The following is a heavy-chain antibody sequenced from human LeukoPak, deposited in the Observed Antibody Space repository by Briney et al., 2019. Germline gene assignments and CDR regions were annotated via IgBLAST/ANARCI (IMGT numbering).Heavy chain of an antibody. V-gene: IGHV4-39*01. J-gene: IGHJ4*02. CDR3: ASVDHYYDSSGYSNFDY. CDR2: IYYSGST. CDR1: GGSISSSSYY. Sequence: SETLSLTCTVSGGSISSSSYYWGWIRQPPGKGLEWIGSIYYSGSTYYNPSLKSRVTISVDTSKNQFFLKLSSVTAADTAVYYCASVDHYYDSSGYSNFDYWGQGTLVTVSS. D-gene: IGHD3-22*01.